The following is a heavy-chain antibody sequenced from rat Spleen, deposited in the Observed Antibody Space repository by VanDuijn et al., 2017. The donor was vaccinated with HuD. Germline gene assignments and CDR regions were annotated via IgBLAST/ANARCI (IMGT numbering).Heavy chain of an antibody. Sequence: EVKLVESGGGLVQPGRSLKLSCAASGFTFDDYEMTWVRQVPKNGLEWVASISWGGTNTYYSDNVKGRVTISRDNAKSALYLQMNNLRSADTAIYYCTKSGYKGNYHVMDAWGQGASVSVSS. V-gene: IGHV5-36*01. D-gene: IGHD1-9*01. CDR3: TKSGYKGNYHVMDA. CDR2: ISWGGTNT. CDR1: GFTFDDYE. J-gene: IGHJ4*01.